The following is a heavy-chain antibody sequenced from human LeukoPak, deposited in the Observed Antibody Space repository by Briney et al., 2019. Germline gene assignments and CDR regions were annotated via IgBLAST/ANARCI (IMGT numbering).Heavy chain of an antibody. J-gene: IGHJ4*02. CDR2: IYYSGST. Sequence: SETLSLTCTVSGGSISSYYWSWIRQPPGKGLEWIGYIYYSGSTNYNPSLKSRVTISVDTSKNQFSLKLSSVTAADTAVYYCAKTGSRDTGGSYQYYFDYWGQGTLVTVSS. CDR3: AKTGSRDTGGSYQYYFDY. D-gene: IGHD2-8*02. CDR1: GGSISSYY. V-gene: IGHV4-59*08.